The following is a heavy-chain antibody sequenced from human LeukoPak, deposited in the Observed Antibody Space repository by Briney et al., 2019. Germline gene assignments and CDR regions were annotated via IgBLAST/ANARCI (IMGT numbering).Heavy chain of an antibody. CDR1: GDSVSTTSAG. Sequence: SQTLSLTCAISGDSVSTTSAGWNWIRQSPSGGLEWLGRAYYNSNWYYNYAVSVKGRITIHPDTPKNQFSLQLNSVTPEDTAVYYCARVRYCSGGSCCNFDYWGQGTLVTVSS. CDR3: ARVRYCSGGSCCNFDY. CDR2: AYYNSNWYY. J-gene: IGHJ4*02. V-gene: IGHV6-1*01. D-gene: IGHD2-15*01.